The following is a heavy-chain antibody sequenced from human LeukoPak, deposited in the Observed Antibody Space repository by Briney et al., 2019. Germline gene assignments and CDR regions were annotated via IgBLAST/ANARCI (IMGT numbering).Heavy chain of an antibody. CDR2: IYYSGST. Sequence: SETLSLTCTVSGGSISSYYWSWIRQPPGKGLEWIGYIYYSGSTNYNPSLKSRVTISIATSKNQFSLKLSSVTAADTAVYYCARESIAAAGIDYWGQGTLVTVSS. CDR3: ARESIAAAGIDY. V-gene: IGHV4-59*01. J-gene: IGHJ4*02. D-gene: IGHD6-13*01. CDR1: GGSISSYY.